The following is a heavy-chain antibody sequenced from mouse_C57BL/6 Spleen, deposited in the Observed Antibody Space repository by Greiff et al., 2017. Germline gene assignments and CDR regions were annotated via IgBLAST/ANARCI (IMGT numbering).Heavy chain of an antibody. D-gene: IGHD2-1*01. Sequence: EVQLVESGPGLVKPSQSLSLTCSVTGYSITSGYYWNWIRQFPGNKLEWMGYISYDGSNNYNPSLKNRISITRDTSKNQFFLKLNSVTTEDTATYYCASFYYGSAMDYWGQGTSVTVSS. CDR3: ASFYYGSAMDY. V-gene: IGHV3-6*01. CDR2: ISYDGSN. J-gene: IGHJ4*01. CDR1: GYSITSGYY.